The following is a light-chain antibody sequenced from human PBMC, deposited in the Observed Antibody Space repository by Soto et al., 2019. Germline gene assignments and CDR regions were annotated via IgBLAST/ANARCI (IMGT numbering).Light chain of an antibody. CDR3: QQRGNWPLH. Sequence: DIVLTQSPGTLSLSPGERATLSCRASQNVDNYLAWYQQYPGQTPRLLIYDASIRAAGVPARFSGSGSGTDFTLTITSLEPEDSAVYFCQQRGNWPLHFGGGTKVEIK. CDR2: DAS. V-gene: IGKV3-11*01. J-gene: IGKJ4*01. CDR1: QNVDNY.